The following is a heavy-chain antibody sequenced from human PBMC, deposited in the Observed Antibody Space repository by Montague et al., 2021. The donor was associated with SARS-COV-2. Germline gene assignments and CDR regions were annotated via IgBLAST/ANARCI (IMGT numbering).Heavy chain of an antibody. CDR3: AREGGWLSRGSYYFDY. D-gene: IGHD3-22*01. J-gene: IGHJ4*02. CDR1: GGSISSSSYY. CDR2: IYYSGST. V-gene: IGHV4-39*07. Sequence: SETLSLTCTVSGGSISSSSYYWGWIRQPPGKGLEWIGSIYYSGSTYYNPSLKSRVTISVDTPKNQFSLKLSSVAVADTAVYYCAREGGWLSRGSYYFDYWGQGTLVTVSS.